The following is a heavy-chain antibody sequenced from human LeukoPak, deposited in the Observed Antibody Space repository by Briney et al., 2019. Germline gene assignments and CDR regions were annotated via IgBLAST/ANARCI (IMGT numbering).Heavy chain of an antibody. Sequence: KSSETLSLTCTVSGDSISSGSYYWSWIRQPPGKGLEWIGYIYYSGSTNYNPSLKSRVTISVDTSKNQFSLKLSSVTAADTAVYYCAREAPTYYYDSSGYYFDYWGQGTLVTVSS. J-gene: IGHJ4*02. CDR2: IYYSGST. CDR1: GDSISSGSYY. D-gene: IGHD3-22*01. V-gene: IGHV4-61*01. CDR3: AREAPTYYYDSSGYYFDY.